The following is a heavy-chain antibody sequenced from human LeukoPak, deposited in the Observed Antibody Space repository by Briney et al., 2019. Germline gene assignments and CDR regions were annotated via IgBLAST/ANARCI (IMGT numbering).Heavy chain of an antibody. V-gene: IGHV1-2*02. Sequence: ASVKVSCKASGYTFTGYYMHWVRQAPGQGLEWMGWINPNSGGTNYAQKFQGRVTMTRDTSISTAYMELRSLRSDDTAVYYCARSKGYSYGYNYFDYWGQGTLVTVSS. J-gene: IGHJ4*02. D-gene: IGHD5-18*01. CDR2: INPNSGGT. CDR1: GYTFTGYY. CDR3: ARSKGYSYGYNYFDY.